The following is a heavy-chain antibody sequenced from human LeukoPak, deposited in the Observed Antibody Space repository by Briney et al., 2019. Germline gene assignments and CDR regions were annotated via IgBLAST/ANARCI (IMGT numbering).Heavy chain of an antibody. CDR3: ARGGTTHYYGSGTSP. CDR1: NGSFSGYY. Sequence: SETPSLTCAVHNGSFSGYYWTWIRQAPGKGLEWIGEINNSGVTYYNPSLKSRVTISRDTSKIQFSLQLKSVSAADTAVYYCARGGTTHYYGSGTSPWGQGTLVIVSS. CDR2: INNSGVT. J-gene: IGHJ5*02. D-gene: IGHD3-10*01. V-gene: IGHV4-34*01.